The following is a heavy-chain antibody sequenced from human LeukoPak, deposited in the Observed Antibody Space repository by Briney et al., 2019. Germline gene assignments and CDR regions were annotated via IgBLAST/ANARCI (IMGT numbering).Heavy chain of an antibody. CDR2: IYYSGST. Sequence: SETLSLACIVSGGSISNYYWSWIRQPPGKGLEWIGYIYYSGSTNYNPSLKSRVTIPVDTSKSQFSLKLSSVAAADTAVYYCARGAVWFGYWGQGTLVTVSS. D-gene: IGHD3-10*01. CDR3: ARGAVWFGY. CDR1: GGSISNYY. J-gene: IGHJ4*02. V-gene: IGHV4-59*01.